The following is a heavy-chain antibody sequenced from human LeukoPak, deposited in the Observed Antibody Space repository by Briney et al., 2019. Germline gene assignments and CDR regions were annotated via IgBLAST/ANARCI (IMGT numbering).Heavy chain of an antibody. D-gene: IGHD2-15*01. V-gene: IGHV4-31*03. CDR1: GGSIISGGYY. CDR2: IYYTGTT. CDR3: ARVVGAATDWFDP. Sequence: PSETLSLTCTLSGGSIISGGYYWTWIRQHPGKGLEWIGYIYYTGTTNYNPSRKSRVTISLDTSKNQFSLKLSTVTAADTAVHYCARVVGAATDWFDPWGLGTLVTVSS. J-gene: IGHJ5*02.